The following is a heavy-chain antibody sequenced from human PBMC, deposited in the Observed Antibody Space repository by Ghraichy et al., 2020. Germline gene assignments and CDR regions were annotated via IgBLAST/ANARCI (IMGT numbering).Heavy chain of an antibody. CDR3: AKDHDITDNPWGWFDP. J-gene: IGHJ5*02. D-gene: IGHD3-10*01. CDR2: ISGSGSAT. V-gene: IGHV3-23*01. CDR1: GFIFSSYA. Sequence: GESLNISCAGSGFIFSSYAMSWVRQAPGKGLEWVSSISGSGSATFYADSVKGRFTISRDNSKNTLSLQMNSLGAEDTAVYYCAKDHDITDNPWGWFDPWGQGTLVTVSS.